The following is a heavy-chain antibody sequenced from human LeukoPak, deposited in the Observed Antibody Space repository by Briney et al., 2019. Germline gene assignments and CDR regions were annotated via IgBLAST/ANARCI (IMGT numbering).Heavy chain of an antibody. CDR1: GYTFTSYD. V-gene: IGHV1-8*01. CDR3: ARAPIVASLPGV. Sequence: GASVKVSCKASGYTFTSYDINWVRQATGQGLEWMGWMNPNSGNTGYAQKFQGRVTMTTDTSTSTAYMELRSLRSDDTAVYYCARAPIVASLPGVWGQGTTVTVSS. CDR2: MNPNSGNT. D-gene: IGHD2-15*01. J-gene: IGHJ6*02.